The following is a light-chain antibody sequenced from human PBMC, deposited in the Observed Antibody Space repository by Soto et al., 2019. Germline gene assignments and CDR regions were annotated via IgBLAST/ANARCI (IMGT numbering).Light chain of an antibody. J-gene: IGKJ2*01. Sequence: EIVLTQSPGTLSLSPGERATLSCRASQSISSSYLAWYQQKPGQAPRLLIYGASNRDTGIPDRFSGSGSGTDFTLTISRLEPEDFAVFYCQHYDGYIFGQGTKVDIK. CDR1: QSISSSY. CDR3: QHYDGYI. V-gene: IGKV3-20*01. CDR2: GAS.